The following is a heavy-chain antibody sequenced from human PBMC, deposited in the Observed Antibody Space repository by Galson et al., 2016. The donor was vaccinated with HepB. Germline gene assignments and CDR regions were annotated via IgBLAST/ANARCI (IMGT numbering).Heavy chain of an antibody. D-gene: IGHD3-3*01. CDR1: GFTFSRYW. Sequence: SLRLSCAVSGFTFSRYWMHWVRQAPGKGLVWVAHINNDGRTTTYADSVERRFTISRDNAKNTVYLQMNSLRAEDTAVYYCAGDPGYDFWSGYISHNRFDFWGRGTLVTVSS. J-gene: IGHJ4*02. CDR3: AGDPGYDFWSGYISHNRFDF. V-gene: IGHV3-74*03. CDR2: INNDGRTT.